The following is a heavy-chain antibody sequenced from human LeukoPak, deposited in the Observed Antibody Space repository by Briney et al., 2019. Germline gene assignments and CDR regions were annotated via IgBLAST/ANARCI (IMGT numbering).Heavy chain of an antibody. J-gene: IGHJ4*02. D-gene: IGHD3/OR15-3a*01. CDR2: ISSSSSYI. CDR1: GFTFSSYC. Sequence: KTGGSLRLSCAASGFTFSSYCMNWVRQAPGKGLEWVSSISSSSSYIYYADSVKGRFTISRDNAKNSLYLQMNSLRAEDTAVYYCARDTSRGFLDWWGQGTLVTVSS. CDR3: ARDTSRGFLDW. V-gene: IGHV3-21*01.